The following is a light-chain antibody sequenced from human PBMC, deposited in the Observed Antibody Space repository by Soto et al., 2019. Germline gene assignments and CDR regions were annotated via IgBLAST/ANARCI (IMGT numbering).Light chain of an antibody. J-gene: IGKJ4*01. CDR1: QSVGSNY. CDR2: GAS. V-gene: IGKV3-20*01. CDR3: QHYGTSPPLT. Sequence: EIVLTQSPGTLSLSPGDRATLSCRASQSVGSNYLAWYQQKPGQAPRLVLYGASSRAMGNPDRFSGSGAGTDFTLTISRLEPEDFAVYYCQHYGTSPPLTFGGGTKVEIK.